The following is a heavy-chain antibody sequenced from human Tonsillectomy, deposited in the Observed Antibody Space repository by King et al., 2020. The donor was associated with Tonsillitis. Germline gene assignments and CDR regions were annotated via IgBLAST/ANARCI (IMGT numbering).Heavy chain of an antibody. D-gene: IGHD5-12*01. CDR1: GYTFTSYD. V-gene: IGHV1-8*02. CDR3: ARPPPGRLRWSDYYYGMDV. J-gene: IGHJ6*02. CDR2: MNPNSGNT. Sequence: QLVQSGAEVKKPGASVKVSCKASGYTFTSYDINWVRQATGQGLEWMGWMNPNSGNTGYAQKFQGRVTMTRNTSTSTAYMELSSLRSEDTAVYYCARPPPGRLRWSDYYYGMDVWGQGTTVTVSS.